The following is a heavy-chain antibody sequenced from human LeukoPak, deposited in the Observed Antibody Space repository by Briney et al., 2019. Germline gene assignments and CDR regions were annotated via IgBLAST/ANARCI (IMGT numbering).Heavy chain of an antibody. Sequence: GGSLRLSCAASGFTFSDYAMSWVRQVPGKGLEWVSVISGSAGSKYYADSVKGRLTMSRDNPKATLDLQLSSLRVDDTAVYYCVKGKTQYYRPGDSWGQGTLVTVSS. CDR1: GFTFSDYA. CDR3: VKGKTQYYRPGDS. V-gene: IGHV3-23*01. D-gene: IGHD3-10*01. CDR2: ISGSAGSK. J-gene: IGHJ4*02.